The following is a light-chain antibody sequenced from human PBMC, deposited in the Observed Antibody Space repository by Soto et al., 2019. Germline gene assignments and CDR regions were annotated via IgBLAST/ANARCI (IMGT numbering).Light chain of an antibody. CDR2: EVS. V-gene: IGLV2-8*01. J-gene: IGLJ1*01. CDR3: SSYAGSSTHV. Sequence: QSALTQPASASGSPGQSVTISCTGTSSDVGTYNYVSWYQQHPGKAPKLVIYEVSKRPSGVPNRFSGSKSGNTASLTVSGLQGEDEADYYCSSYAGSSTHVFGTGTKLTVL. CDR1: SSDVGTYNY.